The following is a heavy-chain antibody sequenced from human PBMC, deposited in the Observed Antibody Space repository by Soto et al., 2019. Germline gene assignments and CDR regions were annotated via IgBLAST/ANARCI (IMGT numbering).Heavy chain of an antibody. CDR3: ARAGLRYFDWLYSTGHGDY. Sequence: GESLKISCKGSGYSFTSYWIGWVRQMPGKGLEWMGIIYPGDSDTRYSPSFQGQVTISADKSISTAYLQWSSLKASDTAMYYCARAGLRYFDWLYSTGHGDYWGQGTLVTVSS. J-gene: IGHJ4*02. V-gene: IGHV5-51*01. CDR2: IYPGDSDT. D-gene: IGHD3-9*01. CDR1: GYSFTSYW.